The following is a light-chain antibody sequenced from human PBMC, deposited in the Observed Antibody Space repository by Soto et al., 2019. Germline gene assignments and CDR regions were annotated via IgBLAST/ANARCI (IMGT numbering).Light chain of an antibody. J-gene: IGKJ1*01. CDR1: QSLDSW. V-gene: IGKV1-5*03. Sequence: DIQMTQSPSTLSASVEDRVTITCRASQSLDSWLAWYQQKPGKPPKLLIYKTSILEFGVPSRFSGSGSGTLFTLTISSLQPDDVANYYCQQYHSFSTFGQGTNVEIK. CDR2: KTS. CDR3: QQYHSFST.